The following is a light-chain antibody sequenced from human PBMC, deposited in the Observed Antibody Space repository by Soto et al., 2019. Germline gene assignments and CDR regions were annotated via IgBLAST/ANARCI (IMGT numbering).Light chain of an antibody. Sequence: EVAMTQSPATLSVSPGERAILSCRTSQGVSSNFAWYQQKPGLPPRLLISGASTRATGIPARFSGSGSGTEFTLTISSLQSEDFAVYYCQQYDNRPPFTFGPGTKVYIK. J-gene: IGKJ3*01. CDR1: QGVSSN. V-gene: IGKV3-15*01. CDR2: GAS. CDR3: QQYDNRPPFT.